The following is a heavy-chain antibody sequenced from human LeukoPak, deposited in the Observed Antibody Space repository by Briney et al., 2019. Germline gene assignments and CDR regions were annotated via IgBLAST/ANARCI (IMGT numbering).Heavy chain of an antibody. J-gene: IGHJ3*02. D-gene: IGHD1-26*01. CDR2: INHSGST. CDR3: ARDSEDAFDI. CDR1: GGSFTNYY. V-gene: IGHV4-34*01. Sequence: PSETLSLTCAVYGGSFTNYYWSWIRQPPGKGLEWIGEINHSGSTNYNPSFKSRVTISVDTSKNQFSLQLSSVTAADTAVYYCARDSEDAFDIWGQGTMVTVSS.